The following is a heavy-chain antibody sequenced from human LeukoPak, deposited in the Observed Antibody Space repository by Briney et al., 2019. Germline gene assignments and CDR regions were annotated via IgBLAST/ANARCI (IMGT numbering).Heavy chain of an antibody. Sequence: SVKVSCKASGGTFSSYAISWVRQAPGQGLEWMGGIIPIFGTANYAQKFQGRVTITADKSTSTAYMELSSLRSEDTAVYYCARIQGSSGLWRDYYYYYMDVWGKGTTVTVSS. V-gene: IGHV1-69*06. CDR1: GGTFSSYA. CDR3: ARIQGSSGLWRDYYYYYMDV. D-gene: IGHD6-19*01. J-gene: IGHJ6*03. CDR2: IIPIFGTA.